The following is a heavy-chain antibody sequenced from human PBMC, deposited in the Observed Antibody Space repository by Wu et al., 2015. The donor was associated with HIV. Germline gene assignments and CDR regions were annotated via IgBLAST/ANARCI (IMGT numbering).Heavy chain of an antibody. CDR2: IIPLFGTT. J-gene: IGHJ4*01. CDR3: ASPRSPGFSSAWPTYFDY. V-gene: IGHV1-69*05. D-gene: IGHD6-19*01. Sequence: QVQLVQFGAEVKKPGSSVKVTCKASGDGFTSYAVSWVRQAPGQGLEWMGGIIPLFGTTEYAQIFQGRVTITTDESTSTAYMRLSSLRSEDTAVYYCASPRSPGFSSAWPTYFDYWGHGTLVTVSS. CDR1: GDGFTSYA.